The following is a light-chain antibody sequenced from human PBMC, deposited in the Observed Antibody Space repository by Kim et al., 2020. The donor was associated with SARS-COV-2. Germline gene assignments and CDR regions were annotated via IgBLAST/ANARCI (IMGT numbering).Light chain of an antibody. J-gene: IGKJ1*01. CDR3: QQLNSFPWT. V-gene: IGKV1-9*01. Sequence: ASVGERVTITCRASQDINNYLAWYQQKPGTAPKSLIYAASTLQSGVPSRFSGSGFGTDFTLTISSLQPEDFATYYCQQLNSFPWTFGQGTKVDIK. CDR1: QDINNY. CDR2: AAS.